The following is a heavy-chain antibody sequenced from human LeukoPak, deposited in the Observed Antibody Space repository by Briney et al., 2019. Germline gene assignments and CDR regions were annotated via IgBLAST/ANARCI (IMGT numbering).Heavy chain of an antibody. CDR1: GFTVSSNY. Sequence: GGSLRLSCAASGFTVSSNYMSWVRQAPGKGLEWVSVIYSGGSIYYADSVKGRFTISRDNSKNTLYLQMNSLRAEDTAVYYCARDLGSPAGVDYWGQGTLVTVSS. CDR3: ARDLGSPAGVDY. CDR2: IYSGGSI. J-gene: IGHJ4*02. D-gene: IGHD1-26*01. V-gene: IGHV3-66*02.